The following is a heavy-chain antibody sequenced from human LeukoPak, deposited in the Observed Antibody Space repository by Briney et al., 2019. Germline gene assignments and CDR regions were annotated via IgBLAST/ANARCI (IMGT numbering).Heavy chain of an antibody. J-gene: IGHJ4*02. Sequence: GPSLRLSCVTSGFSFDGFAMYWVRQAPGKGLEWVALISYDATNKYYAASVRGRFTISRDNSKNTLFLQMNSLRPEDTAVYYCVRDLLITDQDFWGQGTLVTVSS. CDR1: GFSFDGFA. CDR2: ISYDATNK. V-gene: IGHV3-30*01. CDR3: VRDLLITDQDF. D-gene: IGHD2-15*01.